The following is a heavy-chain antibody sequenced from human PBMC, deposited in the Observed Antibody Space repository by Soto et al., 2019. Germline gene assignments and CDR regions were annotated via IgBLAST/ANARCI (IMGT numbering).Heavy chain of an antibody. J-gene: IGHJ3*02. V-gene: IGHV4-39*01. CDR1: GGSISSSSYY. CDR3: ARQEGADYGDYVWRAYAFDI. CDR2: IYYSGST. Sequence: PSETLSLTCTVSGGSISSSSYYWGWIRQPPGKGLEWIGSIYYSGSTYYNPSLKSRVTISVDTSKNQFPLKLSSVTAADTAVYYCARQEGADYGDYVWRAYAFDIWGQGTMVTVSS. D-gene: IGHD4-17*01.